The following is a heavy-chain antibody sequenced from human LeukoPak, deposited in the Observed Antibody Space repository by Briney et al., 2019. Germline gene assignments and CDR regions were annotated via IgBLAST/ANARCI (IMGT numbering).Heavy chain of an antibody. Sequence: ASVKVSCKASGYSFSTYTMNWVRQAPGQRLEWMGIINPSGGSTSYAQKFQGRVTMTRDTSTSTVYMELSSLRSEDTAVYYCAREIHGLDYWGQGTLVTVSS. CDR3: AREIHGLDY. V-gene: IGHV1-46*01. D-gene: IGHD4-17*01. CDR1: GYSFSTYT. J-gene: IGHJ4*02. CDR2: INPSGGST.